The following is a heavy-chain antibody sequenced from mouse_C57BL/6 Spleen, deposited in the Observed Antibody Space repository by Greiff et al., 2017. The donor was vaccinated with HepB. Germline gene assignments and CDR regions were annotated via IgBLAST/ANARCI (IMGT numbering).Heavy chain of an antibody. D-gene: IGHD2-3*01. CDR3: ARRDGYWYFDV. Sequence: DVMLVESGGGLVKPGGSLKLSCVASGFTFSDYGMHWVRQAPEKGLEWVAYISSGSSTIYYADTVKGRFTISRDNAKNTLFLQMTSLRSEDTAMYYCARRDGYWYFDVWGTGTTVTVSS. J-gene: IGHJ1*03. CDR2: ISSGSSTI. CDR1: GFTFSDYG. V-gene: IGHV5-17*01.